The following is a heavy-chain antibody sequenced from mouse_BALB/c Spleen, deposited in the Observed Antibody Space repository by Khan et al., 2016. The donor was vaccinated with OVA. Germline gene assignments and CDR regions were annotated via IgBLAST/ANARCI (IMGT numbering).Heavy chain of an antibody. Sequence: QVQLQQSGAELARPGASVKMSCKASGYTFTSHTMHWVKQRPGQGLEWIGYINPRSGYTQYNQKFNDKATLTADISSSTAYMQLSSLISEDSAVYYCARRTTEYALDYWGQGTSVTVSS. CDR3: ARRTTEYALDY. CDR2: INPRSGYT. V-gene: IGHV1-4*01. J-gene: IGHJ4*01. CDR1: GYTFTSHT. D-gene: IGHD2-14*01.